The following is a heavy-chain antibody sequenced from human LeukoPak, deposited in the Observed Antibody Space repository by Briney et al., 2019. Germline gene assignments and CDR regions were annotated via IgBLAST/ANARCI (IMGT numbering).Heavy chain of an antibody. CDR1: GYSFTSYW. Sequence: GEALKISCKGSGYSFTSYWVGWVRQMPGKGLEWMGIIYPGDSDTRYSPSFQVQTTISADKSISTAYLQGSSLKASDTAMYYCARTYYYGSGSYTKPSPFAHCGQGPLVTVSS. CDR2: IYPGDSDT. D-gene: IGHD3-10*01. J-gene: IGHJ1*01. CDR3: ARTYYYGSGSYTKPSPFAH. V-gene: IGHV5-51*01.